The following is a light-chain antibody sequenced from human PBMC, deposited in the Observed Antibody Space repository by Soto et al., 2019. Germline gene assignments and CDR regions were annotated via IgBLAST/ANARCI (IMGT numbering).Light chain of an antibody. CDR3: QQYGSSLTWT. CDR2: GAS. CDR1: QSVTSK. J-gene: IGKJ1*01. Sequence: ETVMTQSPATLSVSPGERATLFCRASQSVTSKLAWYQQTPGQAPRLLISGASTRASNIPARFSGSGSGTEFSLTISRLEPEDFAVYYCQQYGSSLTWTFGQGTKVEIK. V-gene: IGKV3-15*01.